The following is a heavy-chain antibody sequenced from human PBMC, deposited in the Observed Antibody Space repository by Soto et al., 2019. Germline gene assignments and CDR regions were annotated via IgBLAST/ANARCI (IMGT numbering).Heavy chain of an antibody. D-gene: IGHD5-12*01. CDR1: GGTFSNSA. CDR2: IMPIFHTP. Sequence: QVQLEQSGAEVKKPGSSVKVSCKASGGTFSNSAVSWVRQAPGQGLEWLGGIMPIFHTPDYAQKFQDRLTITADESTNTAYMELSDLRSDDTAVYYCARDKDRLQLGGNYYYILDVWGQGTTVTVSS. V-gene: IGHV1-69*12. CDR3: ARDKDRLQLGGNYYYILDV. J-gene: IGHJ6*02.